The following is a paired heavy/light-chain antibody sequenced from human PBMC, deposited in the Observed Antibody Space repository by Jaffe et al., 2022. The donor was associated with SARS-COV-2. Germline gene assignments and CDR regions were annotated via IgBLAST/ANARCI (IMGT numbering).Light chain of an antibody. CDR2: AAS. Sequence: DIQMTQSPSSLSASVGDRVTITCRASQSINNYLNWYQQKPGKAPNLLIYAASNVQSGVPSRFSGSGSGTDFTLTVTSLQPEDFATYYCQQTDSTPQTFGGGTKVEIK. V-gene: IGKV1-39*01. CDR3: QQTDSTPQT. CDR1: QSINNY. J-gene: IGKJ4*01.
Heavy chain of an antibody. Sequence: EVQLVESGGGLVQSGGSLRLSCAASGFTFSGYWMTWVRQAPGKGLEWVANIKPDGNEIYYVGSVKGRFTISRDNAKNSLYLQMNSLRGEDTAVYYCARGGARAGRLEYWGQGTLVTASS. V-gene: IGHV3-7*01. D-gene: IGHD6-19*01. J-gene: IGHJ4*02. CDR1: GFTFSGYW. CDR2: IKPDGNEI. CDR3: ARGGARAGRLEY.